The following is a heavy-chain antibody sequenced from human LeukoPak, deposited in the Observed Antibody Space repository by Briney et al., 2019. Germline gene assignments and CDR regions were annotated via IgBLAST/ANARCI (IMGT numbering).Heavy chain of an antibody. CDR3: ARDKGVCSDTSCYGENWYFDI. CDR1: GGSICTSY. CDR2: IYNSVTA. D-gene: IGHD2-15*01. V-gene: IGHV4-59*01. Sequence: SETLSLTCTVSGGSICTSYWTWIRQPPGGGLEWIGQIYNSVTANYNPSLKTRVTISADTSKNQFSLKLTSVTAADTARYFCARDKGVCSDTSCYGENWYFDIWGRGTQVTVSS. J-gene: IGHJ2*01.